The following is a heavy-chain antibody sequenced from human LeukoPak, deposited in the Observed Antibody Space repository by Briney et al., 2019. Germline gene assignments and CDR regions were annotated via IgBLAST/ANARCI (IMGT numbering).Heavy chain of an antibody. CDR3: ARRGSSWDYFDY. CDR2: IYYSGST. J-gene: IGHJ4*02. CDR1: GGSISSYY. Sequence: PSQTLSLTCTVSGGSISSYYWSWIRKPPGKGLEWIGYIYYSGSTNYNPSLRSRVTISVDTSKNQFSLKLTSVTAADTAVYYCARRGSSWDYFDYWGQGALGTVSS. V-gene: IGHV4-59*01. D-gene: IGHD6-6*01.